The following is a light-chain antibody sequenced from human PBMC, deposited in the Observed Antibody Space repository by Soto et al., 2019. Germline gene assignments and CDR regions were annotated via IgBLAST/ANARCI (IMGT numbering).Light chain of an antibody. CDR2: GAS. V-gene: IGKV3-20*01. CDR3: QQYHDSPMNT. CDR1: QSVRSTF. Sequence: VLPQSPDTLSLSPGDRATLSCRASQSVRSTFLAWYQQKPGQAPRLLIYGASNRAAGIPERFSGSASGTEFPLTISRLEPDDSAVYSCQQYHDSPMNTFGQGTKRQIK. J-gene: IGKJ2*01.